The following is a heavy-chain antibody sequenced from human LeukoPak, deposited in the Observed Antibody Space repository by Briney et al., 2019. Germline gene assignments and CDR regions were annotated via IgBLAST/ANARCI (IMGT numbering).Heavy chain of an antibody. J-gene: IGHJ3*02. Sequence: SETLSLTCTVSGGSISRYYWSWIRQPAGKGLEWIGRIHSSGSTNYNPSLKSRVTMSVDTSKNHFSLKLSSVTAADTAVYYCAGGSSGYFDAFDIWGQGTMVTVSS. V-gene: IGHV4-4*07. CDR2: IHSSGST. D-gene: IGHD3-22*01. CDR1: GGSISRYY. CDR3: AGGSSGYFDAFDI.